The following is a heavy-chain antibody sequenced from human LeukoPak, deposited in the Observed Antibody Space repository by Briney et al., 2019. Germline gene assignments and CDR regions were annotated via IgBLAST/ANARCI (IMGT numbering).Heavy chain of an antibody. D-gene: IGHD3-10*01. Sequence: SETLSLTCTVSGGSISSGDYYWSWIRQPPGKGLEWIGYIYYSGSTYYNLSLKSRVTISVDTSKNQFSLKLSSVTAADTAVYYCARDRDGSGSSWGQGTLVTVSS. CDR2: IYYSGST. J-gene: IGHJ5*02. CDR1: GGSISSGDYY. CDR3: ARDRDGSGSS. V-gene: IGHV4-30-4*01.